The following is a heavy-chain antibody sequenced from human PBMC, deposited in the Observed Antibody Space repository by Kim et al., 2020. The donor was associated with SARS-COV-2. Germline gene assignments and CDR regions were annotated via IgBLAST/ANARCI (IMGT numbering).Heavy chain of an antibody. CDR3: ARPGGAAAGRAYYFDY. V-gene: IGHV3-21*01. D-gene: IGHD6-13*01. J-gene: IGHJ4*02. Sequence: SVKGRFTISRDNAKNSLYLQMNSLRAEDTAVYYCARPGGAAAGRAYYFDYWGQGTLVTVSS.